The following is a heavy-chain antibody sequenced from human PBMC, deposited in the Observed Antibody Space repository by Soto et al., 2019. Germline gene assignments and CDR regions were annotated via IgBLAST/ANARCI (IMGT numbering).Heavy chain of an antibody. V-gene: IGHV1-24*01. J-gene: IGHJ3*02. Sequence: QVQLVQSGAEVKKPGASVKVSCKVSGYTLTELSIHWVRQAPGKGLEWMGGFDPEDGETIYAQKFQGRVTMTEDTSTDTAYMELSSLRSEDTAVYYCATDQSSGYYYVCSGPRYAFDIWGQGTMVTVSS. CDR3: ATDQSSGYYYVCSGPRYAFDI. CDR2: FDPEDGET. CDR1: GYTLTELS. D-gene: IGHD3-22*01.